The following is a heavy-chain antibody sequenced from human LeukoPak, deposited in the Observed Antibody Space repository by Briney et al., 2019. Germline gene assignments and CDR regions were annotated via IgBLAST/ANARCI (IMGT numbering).Heavy chain of an antibody. J-gene: IGHJ4*02. CDR2: ISSTAATT. CDR3: ARRTLFGVIKPPGY. V-gene: IGHV3-23*01. Sequence: GSLRLSCAASGFTFSSYAMSWVRQAPGKGLEWVSSISSTAATTYYADSVKGRFTISRDNAKNTLYLQLSSLRVEDTAVYYCARRTLFGVIKPPGYWGQGTLVTVSS. D-gene: IGHD3-3*01. CDR1: GFTFSSYA.